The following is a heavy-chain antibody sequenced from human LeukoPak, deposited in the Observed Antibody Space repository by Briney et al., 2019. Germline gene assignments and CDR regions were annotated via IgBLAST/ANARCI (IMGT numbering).Heavy chain of an antibody. CDR2: INPSGGST. V-gene: IGHV1-46*01. CDR3: ASGLAIDSSGYFDY. D-gene: IGHD3-22*01. J-gene: IGHJ4*02. CDR1: GYTFTSYY. Sequence: ASVKVSCKASGYTFTSYYMHWVRQAPGQGLEWMGIINPSGGSTSYAQKFQGRVTMTRDTSISTAYMELSRLRSDDTAVYYCASGLAIDSSGYFDYWGQGTLVTVSS.